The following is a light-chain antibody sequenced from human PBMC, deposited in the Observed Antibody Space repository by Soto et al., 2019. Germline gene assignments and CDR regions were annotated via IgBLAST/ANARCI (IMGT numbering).Light chain of an antibody. J-gene: IGKJ1*01. Sequence: EIVMTQSPATLSVSPGERATLSCRASQSVSSNLAWYQQKPGQAPRLLIYGASTRATGIPARFGGSGSETQFTLTITSLQSEDFAVHYCQQYNDWPPAWTFGQGAKVDIK. CDR2: GAS. V-gene: IGKV3-15*01. CDR1: QSVSSN. CDR3: QQYNDWPPAWT.